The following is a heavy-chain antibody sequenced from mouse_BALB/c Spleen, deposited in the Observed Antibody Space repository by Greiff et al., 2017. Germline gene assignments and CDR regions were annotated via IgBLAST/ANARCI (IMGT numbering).Heavy chain of an antibody. Sequence: EVHLVESGGGLVKPGGSLKLSCAASGFTFSSYAMSWVRQSPEKRLEWVAEISSGGSYTYYPDTVTGRFTISRDNAKNTLYLEMSSLRSEDTAMYYCAREGYYGSSWDFDVWGAGTTVTVSS. CDR2: ISSGGSYT. V-gene: IGHV5-9-4*01. J-gene: IGHJ1*01. D-gene: IGHD1-1*01. CDR3: AREGYYGSSWDFDV. CDR1: GFTFSSYA.